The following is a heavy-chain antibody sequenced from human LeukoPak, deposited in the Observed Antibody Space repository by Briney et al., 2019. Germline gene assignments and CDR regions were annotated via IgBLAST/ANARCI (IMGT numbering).Heavy chain of an antibody. CDR1: GFTFSSYA. J-gene: IGHJ1*01. CDR2: ISGSGGST. V-gene: IGHV3-23*01. D-gene: IGHD6-19*01. Sequence: PGGSLRLSCAASGFTFSSYAMSWVRQAPGKGLEWVSAISGSGGSTYYADFVKGRFTISRDNSKNTLYLQMNSLRAEDTAVYYCAKSRQWLEYFQHWGQGTLVTVSS. CDR3: AKSRQWLEYFQH.